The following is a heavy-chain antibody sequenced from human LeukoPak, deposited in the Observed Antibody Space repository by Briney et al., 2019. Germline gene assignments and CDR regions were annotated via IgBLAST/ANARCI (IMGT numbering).Heavy chain of an antibody. Sequence: ASVKVSCKASGYTFTGYYMHWVRQAPGQGLEWMGWINPNSGGTNYAQKFQGRVTMTRDTSITTAYVELSRLRSDDTAVYYCARDRYCSSTSCSGVPKIWGQGTLVTVSP. CDR2: INPNSGGT. D-gene: IGHD2-2*01. CDR1: GYTFTGYY. V-gene: IGHV1-2*02. CDR3: ARDRYCSSTSCSGVPKI. J-gene: IGHJ4*02.